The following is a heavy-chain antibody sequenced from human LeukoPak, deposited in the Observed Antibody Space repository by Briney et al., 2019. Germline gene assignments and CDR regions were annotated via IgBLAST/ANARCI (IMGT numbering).Heavy chain of an antibody. V-gene: IGHV1-18*01. CDR1: GYTFTSYG. J-gene: IGHJ5*02. D-gene: IGHD6-13*01. Sequence: VSVKVSCKASGYTFTSYGISWVRQAPGQGLEWLGWISAYNGNTNYAQKLQGRVTMTTDTSTSTAYMELRSLRSDDTAVYYCARTARYSSSSQPHWFDPWGQGTLVTVSS. CDR3: ARTARYSSSSQPHWFDP. CDR2: ISAYNGNT.